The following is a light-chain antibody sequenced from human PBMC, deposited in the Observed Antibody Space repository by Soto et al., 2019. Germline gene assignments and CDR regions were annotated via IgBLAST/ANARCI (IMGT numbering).Light chain of an antibody. Sequence: QSVLTQPPSVSGAPGQRVTISCTGSSSNIGAGYDVHWYQQLPGTAPKLLIYGNSNRPSGVPDRFSGSKSGTSASLAITGLQAEEEADYYCQSDDSSLSGSVFGGGTKVTVL. CDR1: SSNIGAGYD. J-gene: IGLJ3*02. CDR2: GNS. CDR3: QSDDSSLSGSV. V-gene: IGLV1-40*01.